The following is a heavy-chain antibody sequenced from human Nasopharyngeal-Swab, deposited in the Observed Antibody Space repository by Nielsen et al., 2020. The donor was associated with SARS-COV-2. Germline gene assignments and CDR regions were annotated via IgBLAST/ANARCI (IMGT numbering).Heavy chain of an antibody. CDR2: ISAYNGNT. J-gene: IGHJ4*02. CDR3: ARDEDCGGDCYKGEWTLGDY. Sequence: WVRQAPGQGLEWMGWISAYNGNTNYAQKFQGRVTITADESTSTAYMELSSLRSEDTAVYYCARDEDCGGDCYKGEWTLGDYWGQGTLVTVSS. D-gene: IGHD2-21*01. V-gene: IGHV1-18*01.